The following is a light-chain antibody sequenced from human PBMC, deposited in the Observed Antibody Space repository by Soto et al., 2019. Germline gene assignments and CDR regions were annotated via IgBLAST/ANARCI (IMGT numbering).Light chain of an antibody. J-gene: IGLJ3*02. CDR3: SSYAGSNNWV. CDR2: EVT. CDR1: SSDVGGNDY. Sequence: QPALTQPPSASGSPGQSVTISCTGTSSDVGGNDYVSWYQQHPGKAPKLIIYEVTQRPSGVPDRFSGSKSGNTASLTVSGLQADDEADYYCSSYAGSNNWVFGGGTKLTVL. V-gene: IGLV2-8*01.